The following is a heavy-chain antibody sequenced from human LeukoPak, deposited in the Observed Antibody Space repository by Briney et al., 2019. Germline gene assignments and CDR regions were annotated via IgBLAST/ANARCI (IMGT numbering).Heavy chain of an antibody. D-gene: IGHD3-22*01. CDR3: ARVFLLVTMIVVVITIQLKDAFDI. J-gene: IGHJ3*02. Sequence: SVKVSCKASGGTFSSYAISWVRQAPGQGLEWMGGIIPIFGTANYAQKFQGRVTMTRNTSISTAYMELSSLRSEDTAVYYCARVFLLVTMIVVVITIQLKDAFDIWGQGTMVTVSS. CDR1: GGTFSSYA. V-gene: IGHV1-69*05. CDR2: IIPIFGTA.